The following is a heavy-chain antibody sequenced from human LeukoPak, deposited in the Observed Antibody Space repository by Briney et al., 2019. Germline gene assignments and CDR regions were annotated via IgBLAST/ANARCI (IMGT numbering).Heavy chain of an antibody. D-gene: IGHD6-19*01. CDR2: IYYIGST. V-gene: IGHV4-59*01. J-gene: IGHJ3*02. CDR1: GGSISNYY. CDR3: ARLPRGRGWYFDAFDI. Sequence: SETLSLTCTVSGGSISNYYWSWIRQPPGKELEWIGYIYYIGSTNYNPSLKRRVTISVDTSKNQFSLKLSSVTAADTAVYYCARLPRGRGWYFDAFDIWGQGTMVTVSS.